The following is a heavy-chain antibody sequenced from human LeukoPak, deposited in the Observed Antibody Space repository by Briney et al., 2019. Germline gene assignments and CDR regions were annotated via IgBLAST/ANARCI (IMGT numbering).Heavy chain of an antibody. D-gene: IGHD5-18*01. CDR2: IYTSGST. J-gene: IGHJ4*02. CDR1: GGSISSYY. CDR3: AALDTAMFYDY. Sequence: PSETLSLTCTVSGGSISSYYWSWIRQPAGKGLEWIGRIYTSGSTNYNPSLKSRVTISVDKPKNQFSLKLSSVTAADTAVYYCAALDTAMFYDYWGQGTLVTVSS. V-gene: IGHV4-4*07.